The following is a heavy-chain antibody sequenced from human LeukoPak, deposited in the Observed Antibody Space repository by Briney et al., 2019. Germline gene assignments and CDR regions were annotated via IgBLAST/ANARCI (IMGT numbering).Heavy chain of an antibody. CDR2: INPNSGGT. CDR1: GYTLTGYY. D-gene: IGHD2-2*01. Sequence: ASVKVSCKASGYTLTGYYMHWVRQAPGQGLEWMGWINPNSGGTNYAQKFQGRVTMTRDTSISIAYMELSRLRSDDTAVYYCARDLRGDIVVVPAAIGLPGYWGQGTLVTVSS. J-gene: IGHJ4*02. V-gene: IGHV1-2*02. CDR3: ARDLRGDIVVVPAAIGLPGY.